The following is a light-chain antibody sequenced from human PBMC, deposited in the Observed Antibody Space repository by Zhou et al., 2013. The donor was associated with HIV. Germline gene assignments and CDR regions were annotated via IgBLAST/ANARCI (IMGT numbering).Light chain of an antibody. CDR1: QSVSSN. Sequence: EIVMTQSPATLSVSPGERATLSCRASQSVSSNLAWYQQKPGQAPRLLIYGASTRATGIPARFSGSGSGTEVSLTISSLQSEDFAVYYCQQYNNWPYTFGQGTKVEIK. CDR3: QQYNNWPYT. V-gene: IGKV3-15*01. CDR2: GAS. J-gene: IGKJ2*01.